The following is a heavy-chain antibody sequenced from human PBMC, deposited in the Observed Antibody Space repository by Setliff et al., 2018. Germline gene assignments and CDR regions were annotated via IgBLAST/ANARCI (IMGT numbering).Heavy chain of an antibody. CDR3: ARGFDVCGGGACYTDGPYYFDY. J-gene: IGHJ4*02. D-gene: IGHD2-21*02. CDR2: IYYSGTA. Sequence: PSETLSLTCTVSGGSMSNYYWSWIRQPPGRGMEWIGSIYYSGTAYYNPSLKSRVTISVDTSKNQFSLQVTSVTATDTAMYYCARGFDVCGGGACYTDGPYYFDYWGLGTLVTVSS. V-gene: IGHV4-59*04. CDR1: GGSMSNYY.